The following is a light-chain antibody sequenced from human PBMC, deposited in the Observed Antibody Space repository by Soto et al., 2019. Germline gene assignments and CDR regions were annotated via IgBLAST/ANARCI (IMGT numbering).Light chain of an antibody. CDR1: QSISSN. CDR3: QHYNNWPTWT. CDR2: GAS. J-gene: IGKJ1*01. Sequence: EVVMTQSPATLSVSPGERATISCRASQSISSNLAWYQQKPGQAPRLLIYGASTRATGIPARFRGNGSGTEFTLTISSLQSEDFAVYYCQHYNNWPTWTFGQGTKVDIX. V-gene: IGKV3-15*01.